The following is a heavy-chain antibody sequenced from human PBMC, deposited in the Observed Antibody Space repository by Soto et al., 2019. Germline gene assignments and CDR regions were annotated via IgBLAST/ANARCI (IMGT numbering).Heavy chain of an antibody. J-gene: IGHJ6*02. D-gene: IGHD1-26*01. CDR2: INPSGDGT. V-gene: IGHV1-46*01. CDR3: ARPQIGGSYWGGIGMDV. Sequence: QVQLVQSGAEVKKPGASVKISCKASGYIFSSYSLHWVRQAPGQGLEWMGIINPSGDGTTYAQKFQDRVTMTRDTSTNTVYMELGSLKSEDTAVYYCARPQIGGSYWGGIGMDVWGQGTTVTVSS. CDR1: GYIFSSYS.